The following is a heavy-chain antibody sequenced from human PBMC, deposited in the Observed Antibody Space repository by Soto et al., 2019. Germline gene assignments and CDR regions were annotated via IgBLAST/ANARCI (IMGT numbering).Heavy chain of an antibody. Sequence: ASVKVSCKASGYTFTSYDINWVRQATGQGLEWMGWMNPNSGNTGYAQKFQGRVTMTRNTSISTAYMELSSLRSEDTAVYYCARAYSGSYYYGMDVWGQGTTVTVS. D-gene: IGHD1-26*01. CDR1: GYTFTSYD. V-gene: IGHV1-8*01. J-gene: IGHJ6*02. CDR3: ARAYSGSYYYGMDV. CDR2: MNPNSGNT.